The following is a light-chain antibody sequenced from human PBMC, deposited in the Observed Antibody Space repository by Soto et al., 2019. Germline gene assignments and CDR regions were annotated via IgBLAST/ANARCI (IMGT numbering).Light chain of an antibody. CDR2: DVS. V-gene: IGLV2-14*01. Sequence: QSVLTQPASVSGSPGQSITISCAGTSSVVGGYNYVSWYQQHPGKAPKLMIYDVSNRPSGFSNRFSGSKSGHTASLTISGLQAEDEADYYCSSYTSSNNYVFGTGTKVTVL. CDR1: SSVVGGYNY. J-gene: IGLJ1*01. CDR3: SSYTSSNNYV.